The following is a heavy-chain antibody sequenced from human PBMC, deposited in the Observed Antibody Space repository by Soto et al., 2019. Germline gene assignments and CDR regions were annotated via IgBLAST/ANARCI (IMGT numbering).Heavy chain of an antibody. CDR3: VKDESINWYSGHFCX. Sequence: PGGSLRLSCAASGFTFDDYAMHWVRQVPGKGLEWVSGINWNSGSIGYAESVKVRFAISRDNAKNSLHLQMNSLRAEDTAFYYCVKDESINWYSGHFCXWGQGTLFTVSX. CDR1: GFTFDDYA. D-gene: IGHD6-13*01. V-gene: IGHV3-9*01. J-gene: IGHJ1*01. CDR2: INWNSGSI.